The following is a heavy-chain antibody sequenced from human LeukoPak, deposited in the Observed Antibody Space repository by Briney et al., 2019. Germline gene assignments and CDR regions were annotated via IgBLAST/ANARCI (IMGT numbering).Heavy chain of an antibody. D-gene: IGHD3-10*01. J-gene: IGHJ3*02. V-gene: IGHV3-23*01. CDR1: GFTFSSYA. CDR2: ISGSGGST. Sequence: PGGSLRLSCAASGFTFSSYAMSWVRQAPGKGLEWVSAISGSGGSTYYADSVKGRFTISRDNSKNTLYLQMNSLRAEDTAVYYCAKSLNVLLWFGEPAGAFDIWGQETMVTVSS. CDR3: AKSLNVLLWFGEPAGAFDI.